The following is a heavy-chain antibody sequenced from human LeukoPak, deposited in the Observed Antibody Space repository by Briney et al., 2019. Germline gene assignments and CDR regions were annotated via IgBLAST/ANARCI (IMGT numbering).Heavy chain of an antibody. Sequence: SETLSLTCTVSGSSISSSSYYWGWIRQPPGKGLEWIGSIYYSGSTYHNPSLKSRVTISVDTSKNQISLKLTSVTAADTAVYYCAREKALIDHYDFTGYDWEYWGQGSLVIVSS. D-gene: IGHD3-22*01. CDR3: AREKALIDHYDFTGYDWEY. CDR2: IYYSGST. V-gene: IGHV4-39*07. J-gene: IGHJ4*02. CDR1: GSSISSSSYY.